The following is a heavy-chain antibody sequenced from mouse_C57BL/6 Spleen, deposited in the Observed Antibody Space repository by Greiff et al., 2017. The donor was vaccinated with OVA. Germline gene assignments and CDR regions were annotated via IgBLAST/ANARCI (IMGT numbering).Heavy chain of an antibody. CDR3: ARRLGPYWYFDV. D-gene: IGHD4-1*01. V-gene: IGHV5-17*01. Sequence: DVKLVESGGGLVKPGGSLKLSCAASGFTFSDYGMHWVRQAPEKGLEWVAYISSGSSTIYYADTVKGRFTISRDNAKNTLFLQMTSLRSEDTAMYYCARRLGPYWYFDVWGTGTTVTVSS. CDR1: GFTFSDYG. CDR2: ISSGSSTI. J-gene: IGHJ1*03.